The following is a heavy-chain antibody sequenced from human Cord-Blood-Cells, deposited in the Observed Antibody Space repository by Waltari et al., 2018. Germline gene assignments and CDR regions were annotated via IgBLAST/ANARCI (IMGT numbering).Heavy chain of an antibody. D-gene: IGHD6-19*01. J-gene: IGHJ4*02. Sequence: QITLKESGPTLVKPTQTLTLTCTFSGFSLRTSGVGVGWILQPPGKALEWLALIYWDDDKRYSPSLKSRLTITKDTSKNQVVLTMTNMDPVDTATYYCAHRRVGWATYYFDYWGQGTLVTVSS. CDR2: IYWDDDK. CDR3: AHRRVGWATYYFDY. CDR1: GFSLRTSGVG. V-gene: IGHV2-5*02.